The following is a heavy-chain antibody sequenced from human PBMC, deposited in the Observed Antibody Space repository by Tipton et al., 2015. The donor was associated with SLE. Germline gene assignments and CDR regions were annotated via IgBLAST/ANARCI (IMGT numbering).Heavy chain of an antibody. D-gene: IGHD2-2*01. CDR1: GFTFSSYS. J-gene: IGHJ6*02. CDR2: ISSSSSYI. CDR3: ARKVVVPGAIRDYFGMDV. V-gene: IGHV3-21*01. Sequence: VQLVQSGRGLVKPGGSLRLSCAASGFTFSSYSMNWVRQAPGKGLEWVSSISSSSSYIHYADSVKGRFTISRDNAKNSLYLQMNSLRVEDTAVYYCARKVVVPGAIRDYFGMDVWGQGPTVTVSS.